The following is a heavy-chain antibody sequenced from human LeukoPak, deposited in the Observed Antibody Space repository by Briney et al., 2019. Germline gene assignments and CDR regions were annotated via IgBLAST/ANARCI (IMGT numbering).Heavy chain of an antibody. D-gene: IGHD3-10*01. CDR3: ARLGITMVRGVILPDAFDI. V-gene: IGHV4-59*08. Sequence: PSETLSLTCTVSGGSISSYYWSWIRQPPGKGLEWVGYIYYSGSTNYNPSLKSRVTISVDTSKTQFSLKLSSVTAADTAVYYCARLGITMVRGVILPDAFDIWGQGTMVTVSS. CDR2: IYYSGST. J-gene: IGHJ3*02. CDR1: GGSISSYY.